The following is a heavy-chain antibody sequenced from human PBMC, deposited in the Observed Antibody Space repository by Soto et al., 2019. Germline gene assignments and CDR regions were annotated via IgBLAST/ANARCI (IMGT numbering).Heavy chain of an antibody. CDR1: GFTFSSYS. Sequence: EVQLVESGGGLVKPGGSLRLSCAASGFTFSSYSMNWVRQAPGKGLEWVSSISSSSSYIYYADSVKGRLTISRDNAKHSLYLQMNSLRAEDTAVYYCARDHYDSSGYLASLGYWGQGTLVTVSS. CDR3: ARDHYDSSGYLASLGY. V-gene: IGHV3-21*01. D-gene: IGHD3-22*01. CDR2: ISSSSSYI. J-gene: IGHJ4*02.